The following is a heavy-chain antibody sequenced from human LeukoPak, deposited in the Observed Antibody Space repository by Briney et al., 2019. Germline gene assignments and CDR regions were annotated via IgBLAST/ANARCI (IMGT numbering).Heavy chain of an antibody. CDR3: AREVVVVPAAIEVRGGWFDP. V-gene: IGHV1-69*05. D-gene: IGHD2-2*02. CDR1: GGTFSSYA. J-gene: IGHJ5*02. Sequence: SVKVSCNASGGTFSSYAISWVRQAPGQGLEWMGGIIPIFGTANYAQKLQGRVTITTDETTSTAYMEMSSLRSEDTAVYYCAREVVVVPAAIEVRGGWFDPWGQGTLVTVSS. CDR2: IIPIFGTA.